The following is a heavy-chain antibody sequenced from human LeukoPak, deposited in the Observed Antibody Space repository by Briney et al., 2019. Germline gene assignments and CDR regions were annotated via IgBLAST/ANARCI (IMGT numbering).Heavy chain of an antibody. D-gene: IGHD3-16*02. V-gene: IGHV3-48*01. CDR1: GFTFSSYS. CDR3: ASGEMGWYRHAFDI. CDR2: ISSSSSTI. J-gene: IGHJ3*02. Sequence: AGGSLRLSCAASGFTFSSYSMNWVRQAPGKGLEWVSYISSSSSTIYYADSGKGRFTISRDNAKNSLYLQMNSLRAEDTAVYYRASGEMGWYRHAFDIWGQGTMVTVSS.